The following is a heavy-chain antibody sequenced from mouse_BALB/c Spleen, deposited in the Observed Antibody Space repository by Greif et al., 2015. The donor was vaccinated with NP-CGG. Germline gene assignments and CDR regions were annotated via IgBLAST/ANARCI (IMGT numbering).Heavy chain of an antibody. CDR2: IRLKSDNYAT. Sequence: EVMLVESGGGLVQPGGSMKLSCVASGFTFSSYWMSWVRQSPEKGLEWVAEIRLKSDNYATHYAESVKGKFTISRDDSKSRLYLQMNSLRAEDTGIYYCSRENYAMDYWGQGTSVTVSS. CDR1: GFTFSSYW. CDR3: SRENYAMDY. J-gene: IGHJ4*01. V-gene: IGHV6-6*02.